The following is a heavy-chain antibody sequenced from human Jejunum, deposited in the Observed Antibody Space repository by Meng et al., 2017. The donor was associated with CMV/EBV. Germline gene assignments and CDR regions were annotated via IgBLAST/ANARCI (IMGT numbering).Heavy chain of an antibody. V-gene: IGHV3-23*01. D-gene: IGHD6-13*01. CDR1: A. CDR3: ATPPRNYNSNWYTYSFAY. CDR2: ISSSGDNT. J-gene: IGHJ4*02. Sequence: AMNGVRQPAGKGLAWVSGISSSGDNTNYADAVNGRFTISRDNSQNTLDLQMNSLRAEDTAVYYCATPPRNYNSNWYTYSFAYWGQGTLVTVSS.